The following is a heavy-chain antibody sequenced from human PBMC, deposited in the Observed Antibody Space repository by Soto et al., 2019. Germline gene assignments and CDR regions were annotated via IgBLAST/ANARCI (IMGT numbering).Heavy chain of an antibody. CDR1: GGTFSSYA. V-gene: IGHV1-69*05. Sequence: QVQLVQSGAEVKKPGSSVKVSCKASGGTFSSYAISWVRQAPGQGLEWMGGIIPIFGTANYAQKFQGRVTXTXAXSXXTAYMELSSLISEDTAVYYCASPPGDCSGGSCPYYYYGMDVWGQGTTVTVSS. J-gene: IGHJ6*02. D-gene: IGHD2-15*01. CDR3: ASPPGDCSGGSCPYYYYGMDV. CDR2: IIPIFGTA.